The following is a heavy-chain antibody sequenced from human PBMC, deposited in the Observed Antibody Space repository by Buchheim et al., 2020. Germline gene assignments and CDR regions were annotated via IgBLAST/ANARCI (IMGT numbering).Heavy chain of an antibody. D-gene: IGHD3-10*01. CDR2: TYYSGST. V-gene: IGHV4-30-4*01. J-gene: IGHJ5*02. CDR1: GGSMSNGDYY. Sequence: QVQLQESGPGLVKPSQTLSLTCSVSGGSMSNGDYYWSWIRQPPGKGLEWIGYTYYSGSTDYNPSLKSRVTISVDTSQNQFSLKLSSVTAADTAVYYCARASGYYGSGSYYRLNLNWIDPWGQGTL. CDR3: ARASGYYGSGSYYRLNLNWIDP.